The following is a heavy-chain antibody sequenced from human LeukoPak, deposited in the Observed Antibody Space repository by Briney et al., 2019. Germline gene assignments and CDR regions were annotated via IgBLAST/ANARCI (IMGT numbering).Heavy chain of an antibody. Sequence: KSSETLSLTCAVSGYSIRSTNFWAWIRQTPGKGLEWIGSINHLGSTYYNPSLESRITISVDTSKNHFSLNLNSVTAADTAVYYCARVPYCGGDCSTNFDYWGQGTLVTVSS. D-gene: IGHD2-21*02. CDR1: GYSIRSTNF. V-gene: IGHV4-38-2*01. J-gene: IGHJ4*02. CDR3: ARVPYCGGDCSTNFDY. CDR2: INHLGST.